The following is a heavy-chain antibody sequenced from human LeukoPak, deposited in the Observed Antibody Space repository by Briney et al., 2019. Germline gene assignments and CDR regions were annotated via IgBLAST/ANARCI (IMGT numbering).Heavy chain of an antibody. J-gene: IGHJ3*02. CDR2: INHSGST. Sequence: SETLSLTCAVYGGSFSGYYWSWIRQPPGKGLEWIGEINHSGSTNYNPSHKSRVTISVDTSKNQFSLKLSSVTAADTAVYYCARVAAADAFDIWGQGTMVTVSS. CDR3: ARVAAADAFDI. V-gene: IGHV4-34*01. CDR1: GGSFSGYY. D-gene: IGHD6-13*01.